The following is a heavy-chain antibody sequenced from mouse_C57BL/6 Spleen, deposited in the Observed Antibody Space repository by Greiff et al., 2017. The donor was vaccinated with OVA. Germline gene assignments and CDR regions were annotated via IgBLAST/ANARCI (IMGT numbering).Heavy chain of an antibody. V-gene: IGHV14-4*01. Sequence: VQLQQSGAELVRPGASVKLSCTASGFNIKDDYMHWVKQRPEQGLEWIGWIDPENGDTESASKFQGKATITADTSSNPAYLQLSSLTSEDTAVYYCTGRLLRYFDVWGTGTTVTVSS. CDR1: GFNIKDDY. CDR3: TGRLLRYFDV. J-gene: IGHJ1*03. D-gene: IGHD2-3*01. CDR2: IDPENGDT.